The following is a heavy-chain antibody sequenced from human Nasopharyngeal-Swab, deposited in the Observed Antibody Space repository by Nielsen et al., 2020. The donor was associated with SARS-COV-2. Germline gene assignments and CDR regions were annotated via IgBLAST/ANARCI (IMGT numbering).Heavy chain of an antibody. V-gene: IGHV3-21*01. J-gene: IGHJ3*02. D-gene: IGHD3-10*01. CDR3: ARDRSTIWFGELPLDAFDI. CDR2: ISSSSSYI. Sequence: GRQAPGKGLEWGSSISSSSSYIYYADSVKGRFTISRDNAKNSLYLQMNSLRAEDTAVYYCARDRSTIWFGELPLDAFDIWGQGTMVTVSS.